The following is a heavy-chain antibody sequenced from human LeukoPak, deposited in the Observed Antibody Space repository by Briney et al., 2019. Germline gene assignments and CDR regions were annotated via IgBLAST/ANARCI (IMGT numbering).Heavy chain of an antibody. CDR3: ARLRYSYGYRYFDY. Sequence: ASVKVSCKASGYTFTGYYMHWVRQAPGQGLEWMGWINPNSGGTNYAQKFQGRVTMTRDTSIGTAYMELSRLRSDDTAVYYCARLRYSYGYRYFDYWGQGTLVTVSS. V-gene: IGHV1-2*02. D-gene: IGHD5-18*01. CDR1: GYTFTGYY. CDR2: INPNSGGT. J-gene: IGHJ4*02.